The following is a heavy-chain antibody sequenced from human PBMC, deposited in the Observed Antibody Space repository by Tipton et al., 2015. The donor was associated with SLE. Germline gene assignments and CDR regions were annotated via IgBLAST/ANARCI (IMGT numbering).Heavy chain of an antibody. CDR3: ASGYSSGWYVSDP. D-gene: IGHD6-19*01. CDR1: GGSISGSYYY. J-gene: IGHJ5*02. Sequence: TLSLTCTVSGGSISGSYYYWDWIRQPPGKGPEGIGRITDNGDTYYIPSLQSRVTMSVDTSNNHFSLKLSSVTAADTGVYYCASGYSSGWYVSDPWGQGTLVTVSS. CDR2: ITDNGDT. V-gene: IGHV4-39*02.